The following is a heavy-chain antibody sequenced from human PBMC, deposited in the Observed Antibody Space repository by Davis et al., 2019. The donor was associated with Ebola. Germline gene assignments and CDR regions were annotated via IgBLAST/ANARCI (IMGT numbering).Heavy chain of an antibody. D-gene: IGHD3-10*01. J-gene: IGHJ4*02. V-gene: IGHV3-33*01. CDR1: GFTFSSYG. Sequence: GESLKISCAASGFTFSSYGMHWVRQAPGKGLEWVAVIWYDGSNKYYADSVKGRFSISRDNSKNTLYLQMNSLRAEDTAVYYCARGEEEVLLWFGELSYWGQGTLVTVFS. CDR3: ARGEEEVLLWFGELSY. CDR2: IWYDGSNK.